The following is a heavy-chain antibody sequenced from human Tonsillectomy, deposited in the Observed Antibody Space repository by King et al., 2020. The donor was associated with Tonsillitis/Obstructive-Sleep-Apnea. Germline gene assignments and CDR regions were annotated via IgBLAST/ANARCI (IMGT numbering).Heavy chain of an antibody. CDR2: ISSSGSTI. V-gene: IGHV3-48*03. J-gene: IGHJ4*02. CDR1: GFTFSNYE. CDR3: ARESGYSNYGDY. D-gene: IGHD4-11*01. Sequence: EVQLVESGGGLVQPGGSLRLSCAASGFTFSNYEMNWVRQAPGKGLEWVSSISSSGSTIYYADSVKGRFTISRDNAKNSLSLQMNSLRAEDTAVYYCARESGYSNYGDYWGQGTLVTVSS.